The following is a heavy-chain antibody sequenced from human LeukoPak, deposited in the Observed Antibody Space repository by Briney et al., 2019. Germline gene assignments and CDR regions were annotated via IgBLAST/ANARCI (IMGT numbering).Heavy chain of an antibody. CDR3: AREDPQTTVPEGMDV. J-gene: IGHJ6*02. CDR1: GGTFSSYA. Sequence: SVKVSCKAPGGTFSSYAISWVRQAPGQGLEWMGGIIPIFGTANYAQKFQGRVTITTDESTSTAYMELSSLRSEDTAVYYCAREDPQTTVPEGMDVWGQGTTVTVSS. D-gene: IGHD4-17*01. V-gene: IGHV1-69*05. CDR2: IIPIFGTA.